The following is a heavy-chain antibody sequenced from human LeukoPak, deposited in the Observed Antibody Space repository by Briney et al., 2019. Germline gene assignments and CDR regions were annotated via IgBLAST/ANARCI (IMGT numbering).Heavy chain of an antibody. CDR3: VRENYSSGWYGIIDY. D-gene: IGHD6-19*01. Sequence: SESLSLTCTVSGGSISNYYWSWIRQPPGKGLEWIGYIYYSGNTNYNPSLKSRVTISVDTSKNQFSLKLSSVTAADTAVYYCVRENYSSGWYGIIDYWGQGTLVTVSS. J-gene: IGHJ4*02. CDR1: GGSISNYY. V-gene: IGHV4-59*01. CDR2: IYYSGNT.